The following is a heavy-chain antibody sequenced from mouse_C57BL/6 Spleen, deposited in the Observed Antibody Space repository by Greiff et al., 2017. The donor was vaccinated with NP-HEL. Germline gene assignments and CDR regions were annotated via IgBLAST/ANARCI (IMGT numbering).Heavy chain of an antibody. CDR1: GYTFTSYW. V-gene: IGHV1-69*01. CDR3: ARYTACGLFAY. D-gene: IGHD1-2*01. J-gene: IGHJ3*01. Sequence: QVQLQQPGAELVMPGASVKLSCKASGYTFTSYWMHWVKQRPGQGLEWIGEFDPSDSYTNYNQKFKSKSTLTVDKSSSTAYMLICSLTSEDSAVYYCARYTACGLFAYWGQGTLVTVSA. CDR2: FDPSDSYT.